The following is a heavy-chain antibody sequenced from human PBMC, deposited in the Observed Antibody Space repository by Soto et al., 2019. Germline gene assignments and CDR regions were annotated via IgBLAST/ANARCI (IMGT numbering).Heavy chain of an antibody. D-gene: IGHD6-6*01. CDR1: TYSFTNYW. CDR3: ARHLTPSSVGYYYAMDV. Sequence: PGESLKISCRGSTYSFTNYWITWVRQVPGRGLEWMGRIDPSDSYTSYSPSFQGHVTMSADKSSSTAFLHWSSLKASDPAIYFCARHLTPSSVGYYYAMDVWGQGTRVTVPS. CDR2: IDPSDSYT. J-gene: IGHJ6*02. V-gene: IGHV5-10-1*01.